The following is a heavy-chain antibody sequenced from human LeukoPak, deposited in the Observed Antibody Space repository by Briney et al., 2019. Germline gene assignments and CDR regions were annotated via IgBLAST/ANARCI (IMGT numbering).Heavy chain of an antibody. V-gene: IGHV3-30*18. CDR1: GFTFSSYG. J-gene: IGHJ3*02. D-gene: IGHD5-12*01. Sequence: PGKSLRLSCAASGFTFSSYGIHWVRQAPGKGLEWVAVISYDGSNKYYADSVKGRFTISRDNSKNTLYLQMNSLRAEDTAVYYCAKGISGYAHDAFDIWGQGTIVTVSS. CDR3: AKGISGYAHDAFDI. CDR2: ISYDGSNK.